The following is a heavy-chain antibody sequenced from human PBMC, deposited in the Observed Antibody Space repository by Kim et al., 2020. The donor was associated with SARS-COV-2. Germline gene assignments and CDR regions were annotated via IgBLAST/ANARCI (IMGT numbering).Heavy chain of an antibody. J-gene: IGHJ6*02. CDR3: ARGPDIEGGMDV. V-gene: IGHV3-66*01. CDR2: IYSGGST. Sequence: GGSLRLSCVVSGFTVSSNYMSWVRQAPGKGLEWVSVIYSGGSTDYSDSVKGRFTISRDNSKNTLYLQMNSLRVEDTAVYYCARGPDIEGGMDVWCQGTTV. D-gene: IGHD1-26*01. CDR1: GFTVSSNY.